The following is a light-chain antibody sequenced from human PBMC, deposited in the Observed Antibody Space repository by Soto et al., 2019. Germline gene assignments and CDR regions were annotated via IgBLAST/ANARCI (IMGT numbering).Light chain of an antibody. CDR1: SSDVSGYNY. Sequence: QSVLTQPASVSGSPGQSITISCTGTSSDVSGYNYFSWYQQHPGKAPKLLIYEVSNRPSGVSNRFSGSKSGNTASLTISGLQAEDEADYYCSSYTSSTTRVFGGGTKVTVL. V-gene: IGLV2-14*01. CDR2: EVS. CDR3: SSYTSSTTRV. J-gene: IGLJ2*01.